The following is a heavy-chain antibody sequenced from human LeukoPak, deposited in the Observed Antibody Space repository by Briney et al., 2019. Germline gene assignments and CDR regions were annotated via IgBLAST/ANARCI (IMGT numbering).Heavy chain of an antibody. V-gene: IGHV4-38-2*02. CDR2: VFRLQTVRT. Sequence: PSETLSLTCTVSDSSITSTYYWAWFRQPPGKGLEWIAAVFRLQTVRTFNNPSLESRFTMSLDPSQSQFSLNLTSVTAADTALYFCARVLHAPYLIDSWGQGTLVTVSS. D-gene: IGHD2-8*01. CDR1: DSSITSTYY. CDR3: ARVLHAPYLIDS. J-gene: IGHJ4*02.